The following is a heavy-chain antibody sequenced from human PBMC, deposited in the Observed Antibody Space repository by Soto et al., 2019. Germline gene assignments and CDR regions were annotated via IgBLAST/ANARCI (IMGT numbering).Heavy chain of an antibody. CDR2: INPNSGGT. CDR3: ARRSAHFSSTSCYEAALYYYYGMDV. V-gene: IGHV1-2*04. CDR1: GYTFTGYY. D-gene: IGHD2-2*01. J-gene: IGHJ6*02. Sequence: GASVKVSCKASGYTFTGYYMHWVRQAPGQGLEWMGWINPNSGGTNYAQKFQGWVTMTRDTSISTAYMELSRLRSDDTAVYYCARRSAHFSSTSCYEAALYYYYGMDVWGQGTTVTVSS.